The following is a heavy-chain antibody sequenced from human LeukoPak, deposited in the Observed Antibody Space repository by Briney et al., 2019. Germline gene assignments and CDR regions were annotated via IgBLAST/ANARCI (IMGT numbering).Heavy chain of an antibody. J-gene: IGHJ4*02. Sequence: GGSLRLSCIASEFTFSNYAMNWVRQAPGKGLEWVSTIGSSGGSTYYADSVKGRFTISRDNSKNTLYLQMNSLRAEDTAVYYCAKVFRDGYNYPFDYWGQGTLVTVSS. V-gene: IGHV3-23*01. D-gene: IGHD5-24*01. CDR2: IGSSGGST. CDR3: AKVFRDGYNYPFDY. CDR1: EFTFSNYA.